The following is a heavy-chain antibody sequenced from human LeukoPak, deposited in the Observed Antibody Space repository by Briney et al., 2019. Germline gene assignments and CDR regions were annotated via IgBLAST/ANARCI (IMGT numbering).Heavy chain of an antibody. V-gene: IGHV3-30*04. D-gene: IGHD3-22*01. Sequence: GGSLRLSCAASGFTFSSYAMHWVRQAPGKGLEWVAVISYDGSNKYYADSVKGRFTISRDNSKNTLYLQMNSLRAEDTAVYYCARDKLIRYYYDQDYYYMDVWGKGTTVTVSS. CDR1: GFTFSSYA. CDR2: ISYDGSNK. J-gene: IGHJ6*03. CDR3: ARDKLIRYYYDQDYYYMDV.